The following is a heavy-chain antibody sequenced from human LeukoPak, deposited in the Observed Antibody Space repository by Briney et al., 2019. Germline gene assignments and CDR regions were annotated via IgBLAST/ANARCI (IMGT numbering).Heavy chain of an antibody. Sequence: SETLSLTCTVSGASISSSSHYWGWIRQPPGKGLEWIGSIYYSGTTYNNPSLKSRVTISVDTSKNQFSLKLTSVTAADTAVYYCARHSGISMALSFFDYWGQGTLVTVSS. CDR3: ARHSGISMALSFFDY. CDR2: IYYSGTT. D-gene: IGHD1-14*01. CDR1: GASISSSSHY. V-gene: IGHV4-39*01. J-gene: IGHJ4*02.